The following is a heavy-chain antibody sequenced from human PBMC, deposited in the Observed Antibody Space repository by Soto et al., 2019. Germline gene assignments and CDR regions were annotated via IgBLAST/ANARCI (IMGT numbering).Heavy chain of an antibody. Sequence: EVQLVDSGGGLVNPGGSLRLSCAASGFTFSSAWMNWVRQAPGKGPEWVGRIKSKTDGETTHYAAPVKGRFTISRDESENTLYLQMNSLKTEDTAMYYCTTDEAGTRYWGQGSLVTVSS. CDR2: IKSKTDGETT. CDR3: TTDEAGTRY. V-gene: IGHV3-15*07. J-gene: IGHJ4*02. CDR1: GFTFSSAW. D-gene: IGHD4-17*01.